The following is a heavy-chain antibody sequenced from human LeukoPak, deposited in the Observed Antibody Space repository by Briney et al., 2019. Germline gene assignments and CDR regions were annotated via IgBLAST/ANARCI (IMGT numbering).Heavy chain of an antibody. D-gene: IGHD3-22*01. Sequence: ASVKVSCKASGYTFTSYGISWVRQAPGQGLEWMGWISGYNGNTNYAQKLQGRVTMTTDTSTSTAYMELRSLRSDDTAVYYCVRESGGYYGGAFDYWGQGTLVTVSS. J-gene: IGHJ4*02. CDR3: VRESGGYYGGAFDY. V-gene: IGHV1-18*01. CDR2: ISGYNGNT. CDR1: GYTFTSYG.